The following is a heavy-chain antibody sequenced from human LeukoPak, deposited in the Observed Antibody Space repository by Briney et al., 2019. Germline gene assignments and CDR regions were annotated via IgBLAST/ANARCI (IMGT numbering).Heavy chain of an antibody. D-gene: IGHD2-15*01. Sequence: GGSLRLSCAASGFTFSSYAMSWVRQAPGKGLEWVAYIKKTGSETYYVDSVKGRFTITRDNTRNSLFLQMYSLRAEDTAVYFCAREDGYCSGGNCYSYFDSWGQGTLVTVSA. V-gene: IGHV3-7*01. CDR1: GFTFSSYA. CDR2: IKKTGSET. J-gene: IGHJ4*02. CDR3: AREDGYCSGGNCYSYFDS.